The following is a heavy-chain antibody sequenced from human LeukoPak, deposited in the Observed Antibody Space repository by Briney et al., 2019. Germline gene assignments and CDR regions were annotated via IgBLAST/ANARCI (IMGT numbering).Heavy chain of an antibody. CDR1: GGSISSSSSY. Sequence: SETLSLTCTVSGGSISSSSSYWGWIRQPPRKGLEWIGSIYYSGSTYYNPSLKSRVTIFVDTSKNQFSLKLTSVTAADTAVYYCARRFSGTTTSYGMDVWGQGTTVTVSS. D-gene: IGHD1-1*01. V-gene: IGHV4-39*01. CDR2: IYYSGST. CDR3: ARRFSGTTTSYGMDV. J-gene: IGHJ6*02.